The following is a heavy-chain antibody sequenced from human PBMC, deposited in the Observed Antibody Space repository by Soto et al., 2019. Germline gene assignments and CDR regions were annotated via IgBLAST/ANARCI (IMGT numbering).Heavy chain of an antibody. CDR1: GFTFSSYA. CDR3: ASASHTPNRYVWFGEFIPSY. CDR2: ISGSGGST. V-gene: IGHV3-23*01. J-gene: IGHJ4*02. D-gene: IGHD3-10*01. Sequence: PGGSLRLSCAASGFTFSSYAMSWVRQAPGKGLEWVSAISGSGGSTYYADSVKGRFTISRDNSKNTLYLQMNSLRAEDTAVYYCASASHTPNRYVWFGEFIPSYWGQGTLVTVSS.